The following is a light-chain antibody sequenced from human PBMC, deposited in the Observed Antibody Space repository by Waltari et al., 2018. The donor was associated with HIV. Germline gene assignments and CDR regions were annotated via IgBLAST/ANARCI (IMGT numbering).Light chain of an antibody. CDR3: QQRSNWPPSLT. V-gene: IGKV3-11*01. J-gene: IGKJ4*01. Sequence: EIVLTQSPVTLSLSPGERATLSCRASQNIGSHLAWYQQKPGLAPRLLIFDASSRATGIPARFSGGGSGTYFTLTISSLEPEDFAVYFCQQRSNWPPSLTFGGGTKVEIK. CDR2: DAS. CDR1: QNIGSH.